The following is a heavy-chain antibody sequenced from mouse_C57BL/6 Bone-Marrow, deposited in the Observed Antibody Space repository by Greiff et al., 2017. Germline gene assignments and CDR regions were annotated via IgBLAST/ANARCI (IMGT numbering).Heavy chain of an antibody. J-gene: IGHJ3*01. V-gene: IGHV1-64*01. CDR1: GYTFTSYW. D-gene: IGHD1-3*01. Sequence: VQLQQPGAELVKPGASVKLSCKASGYTFTSYWMHWVKQRPGQGLEWIGMIHPNSGSTNYNEKFKSKATLTVDKSSSTAYMQLSSLTSEDSAVXYCARSGYFAWFAYWGQGTLVTVSA. CDR3: ARSGYFAWFAY. CDR2: IHPNSGST.